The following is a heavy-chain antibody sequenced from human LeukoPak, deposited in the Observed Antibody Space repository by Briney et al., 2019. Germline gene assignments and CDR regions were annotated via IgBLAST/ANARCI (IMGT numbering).Heavy chain of an antibody. Sequence: GGSLRLSCAASGFTFSSYGMHWVRQAPGKGLEWVAVISYDGSNKYYADSVKGRFTISRDNSKNTLYLQMGSLRAEDMAVYYCARARGMNRNFDYWGQGTLVTVSS. V-gene: IGHV3-30*03. CDR1: GFTFSSYG. J-gene: IGHJ4*02. CDR3: ARARGMNRNFDY. CDR2: ISYDGSNK. D-gene: IGHD3-16*01.